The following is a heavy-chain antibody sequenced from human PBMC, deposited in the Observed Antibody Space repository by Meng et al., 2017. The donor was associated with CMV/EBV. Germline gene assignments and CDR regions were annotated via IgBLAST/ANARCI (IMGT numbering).Heavy chain of an antibody. CDR1: GYTFTSYD. CDR2: MNPNSGNT. D-gene: IGHD5-24*01. CDR3: ARGFRDAGGTYYYYGMDV. V-gene: IGHV1-8*03. J-gene: IGHJ6*02. Sequence: ASVKVSCKASGYTFTSYDINWVRQATGQGPEWMGWMNPNSGNTGYAQKFQGRVTITRNTSISTAYMELSSLRSEDTAVYYCARGFRDAGGTYYYYGMDVWAKGPRSPSP.